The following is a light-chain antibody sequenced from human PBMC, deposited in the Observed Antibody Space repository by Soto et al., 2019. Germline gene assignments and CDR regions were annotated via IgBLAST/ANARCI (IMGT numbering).Light chain of an antibody. J-gene: IGLJ2*01. CDR1: SSNIGNNY. Sequence: QSVLTQPPSVSAAPGQKVTISCSGSSSNIGNNYVCWYRQLPGTAPKLLIYDNNKRPSGIPDRFSGSKSGTSATLGITGLQTGDEADYYCGTWDSSLSAVVFGGGTKFTVL. CDR2: DNN. V-gene: IGLV1-51*01. CDR3: GTWDSSLSAVV.